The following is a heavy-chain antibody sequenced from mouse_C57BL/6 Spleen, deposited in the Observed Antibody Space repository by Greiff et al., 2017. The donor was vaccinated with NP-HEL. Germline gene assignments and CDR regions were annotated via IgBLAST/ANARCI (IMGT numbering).Heavy chain of an antibody. D-gene: IGHD1-1*01. V-gene: IGHV1-9*01. CDR3: ARDIYYYGSSHYYFDY. Sequence: QVQLKESGAELMKPGASVKLSCKATGYTFTGYWIEWVKQRPGHGLEWIGEILPGSGSTNYNEKFKGKATFTADTSSNTAYMQLSSLTTEDSAIYYCARDIYYYGSSHYYFDYWGQGTTLTVSS. J-gene: IGHJ2*01. CDR1: GYTFTGYW. CDR2: ILPGSGST.